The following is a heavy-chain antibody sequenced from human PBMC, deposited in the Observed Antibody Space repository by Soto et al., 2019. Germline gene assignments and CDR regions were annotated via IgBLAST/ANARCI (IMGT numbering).Heavy chain of an antibody. V-gene: IGHV1-46*03. J-gene: IGHJ4*02. CDR2: IDPSGGST. CDR1: GYNFTSYY. CDR3: ARDLTGGPTYYDFWSGYSPVDY. D-gene: IGHD3-3*01. Sequence: QVQLVQSGAEVKKPGASVKVSCKASGYNFTSYYMHWVRQAPGQGLEWMGIIDPSGGSTSYAQKCQGRASMTRDTSTSTVYMDLSSLRSEDTAVYYCARDLTGGPTYYDFWSGYSPVDYWGLGTLVTVSS.